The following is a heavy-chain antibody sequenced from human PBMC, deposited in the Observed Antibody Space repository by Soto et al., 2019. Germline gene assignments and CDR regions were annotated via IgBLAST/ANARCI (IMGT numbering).Heavy chain of an antibody. V-gene: IGHV1-2*02. J-gene: IGHJ6*02. CDR3: ARSPAKYCSGGSCYELPLYYYYYGMDV. CDR2: INPNSGGT. CDR1: GYTFTGYY. D-gene: IGHD2-15*01. Sequence: GASVKVPCKASGYTFTGYYMHWVRQAPGQGLEWMGWINPNSGGTNYAQKFQGRVTMTRDTSISTAYMELSRLRSDDTAVYYCARSPAKYCSGGSCYELPLYYYYYGMDVWGQGTTVTVSS.